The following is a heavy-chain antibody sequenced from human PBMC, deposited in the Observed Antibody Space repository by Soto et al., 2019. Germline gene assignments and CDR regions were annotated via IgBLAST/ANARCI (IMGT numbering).Heavy chain of an antibody. D-gene: IGHD3-10*01. CDR2: IIPIFGTA. J-gene: IGHJ4*02. V-gene: IGHV1-69*01. CDR3: AREGDYGSGSYYKVYFDY. CDR1: GGTFSSYA. Sequence: QVQLVQSGAEVQKPGSWVKVSCKASGGTFSSYAISWVRQAPGQGLEWMGGIIPIFGTANYAQKFQGRVTITADESTSTAYMELSSLRSEDTAVYYCAREGDYGSGSYYKVYFDYWGQGTLVTVSS.